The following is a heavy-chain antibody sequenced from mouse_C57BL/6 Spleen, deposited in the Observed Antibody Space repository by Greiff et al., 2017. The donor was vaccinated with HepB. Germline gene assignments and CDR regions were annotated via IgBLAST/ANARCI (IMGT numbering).Heavy chain of an antibody. J-gene: IGHJ4*01. CDR3: ARARDYGNAIDY. CDR2: IDPSDSYS. Sequence: QVQLQQPGAELVRPGPSVTLSCKASGYTFTSYWMHWVKQRPGQGLEWIGVIDPSDSYSNYNQKFKGKATLTVDTSSSTAYMQLSSLASGDSAVYNGARARDYGNAIDYWGEGTTVTVSS. D-gene: IGHD1-1*01. V-gene: IGHV1-59*01. CDR1: GYTFTSYW.